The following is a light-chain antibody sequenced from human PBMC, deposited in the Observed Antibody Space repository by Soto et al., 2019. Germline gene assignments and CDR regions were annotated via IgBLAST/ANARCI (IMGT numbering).Light chain of an antibody. CDR2: EVS. CDR3: TSYTTSSTLV. V-gene: IGLV2-14*01. Sequence: QSALTQPASVSGSPGQSITISCTGTRNDIGTYRYVSWYQQHPGKVPKLIIFEVSDRPSGVSHRFSGSKSGNTASLTISGIQAEDEADYYCTSYTTSSTLVFGGGTKLPVL. CDR1: RNDIGTYRY. J-gene: IGLJ3*02.